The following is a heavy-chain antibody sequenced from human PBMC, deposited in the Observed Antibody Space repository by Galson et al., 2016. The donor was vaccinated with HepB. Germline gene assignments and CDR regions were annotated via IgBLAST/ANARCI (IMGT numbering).Heavy chain of an antibody. CDR1: GFTFSNSW. D-gene: IGHD1-7*01. CDR2: IKQDGSEK. CDR3: VRVGSILMTGTIPTRNY. V-gene: IGHV3-7*01. J-gene: IGHJ4*02. Sequence: SLRLSCAASGFTFSNSWMSWVRQAPGKGLEWVANIKQDGSEKYYLDSVKGRFTISRDNAKDSLYLQMNSLRAEDTAVYYCVRVGSILMTGTIPTRNYWGQGTLVTVSS.